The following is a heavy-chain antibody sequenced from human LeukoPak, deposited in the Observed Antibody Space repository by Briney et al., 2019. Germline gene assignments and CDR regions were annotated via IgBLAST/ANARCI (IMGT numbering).Heavy chain of an antibody. CDR1: GGSISSYY. CDR3: AREGLLRNWFDP. CDR2: IYHSGST. Sequence: SETLSLTCTVSGGSISSYYWSWIRQPPGKGLEWIGYIYHSGSTYYNPSLKSRVTISVDRSKNHFSLKLSSVTAADTAVYYCAREGLLRNWFDPWGQGTLVTVSS. V-gene: IGHV4-59*12. J-gene: IGHJ5*02. D-gene: IGHD2-15*01.